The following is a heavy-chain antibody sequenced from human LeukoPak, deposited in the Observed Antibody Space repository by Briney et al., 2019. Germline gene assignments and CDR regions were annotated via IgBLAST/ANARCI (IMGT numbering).Heavy chain of an antibody. CDR3: ARASPSYDLWSGYSN. Sequence: GGSLRLSCAASGFTFSSYAMHWVRQAPGKGLEWVAVISYDGSNKYYADSVKGRFTISRDNSKNTLYLQMNSLRAEDTAVYYCARASPSYDLWSGYSNWGQGTLVTVSS. V-gene: IGHV3-30-3*01. J-gene: IGHJ4*02. CDR1: GFTFSSYA. D-gene: IGHD3-3*01. CDR2: ISYDGSNK.